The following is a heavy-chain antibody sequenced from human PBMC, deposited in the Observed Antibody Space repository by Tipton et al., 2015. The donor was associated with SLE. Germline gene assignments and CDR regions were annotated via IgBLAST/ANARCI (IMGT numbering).Heavy chain of an antibody. CDR3: ARDEAAAGTYYYYYGMDV. Sequence: QSGAEVKKPGASVKVSCKASGYTFTSYYMHWVRQAPGQGLEWMGIINPSGGSTSYAQKFQGRVTMTRDTSTSTVYMELSSLRSEDTAVYYCARDEAAAGTYYYYYGMDVWGQGTTVTVSS. D-gene: IGHD6-13*01. V-gene: IGHV1-46*01. CDR1: GYTFTSYY. CDR2: INPSGGST. J-gene: IGHJ6*02.